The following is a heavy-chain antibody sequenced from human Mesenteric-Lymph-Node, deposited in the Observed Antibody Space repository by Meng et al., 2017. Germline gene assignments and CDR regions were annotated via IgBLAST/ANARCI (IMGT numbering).Heavy chain of an antibody. D-gene: IGHD2-21*02. J-gene: IGHJ4*02. CDR1: GYTLYSYG. CDR2: ISTYNDNP. Sequence: QVQLVQSGAEVKRPGASVTVSCKASGYTLYSYGFTWVRQAPGQGLEWLGWISTYNDNPKYAQKVQGRVTITADTSTSTAYMELRSLTSDDTAVYYCARDLWPHIVVVTAPSEFWGQGTLVTVSS. CDR3: ARDLWPHIVVVTAPSEF. V-gene: IGHV1-18*01.